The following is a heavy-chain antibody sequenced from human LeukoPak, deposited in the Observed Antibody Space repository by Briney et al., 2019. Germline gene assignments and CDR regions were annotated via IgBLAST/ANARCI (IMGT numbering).Heavy chain of an antibody. Sequence: PGRSLRLSCTASGFTFGDYAMSWVRQAPGKGLEWVGFIRSKAYGGTTEYAASVKGRFTISRDDSKSIAYLQMNSLKTEDTAVYYCTRGSVGQGYYYYYGMDVWGQGTTVTVSS. V-gene: IGHV3-49*04. CDR2: IRSKAYGGTT. CDR1: GFTFGDYA. J-gene: IGHJ6*02. CDR3: TRGSVGQGYYYYYGMDV.